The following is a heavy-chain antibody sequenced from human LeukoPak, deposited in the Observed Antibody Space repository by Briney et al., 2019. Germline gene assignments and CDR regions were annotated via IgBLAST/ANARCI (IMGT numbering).Heavy chain of an antibody. J-gene: IGHJ5*02. Sequence: GGSLRLSCVASGFPFSSYWMPWVRQAPGKGLEWVANIKQDGSKKSYVDSAKGRSTISRDNAKNSLYLQVNSLRAEDTAVYYCAKSGAVVVSAIDGWGQGTLVTVSS. CDR3: AKSGAVVVSAIDG. V-gene: IGHV3-7*03. D-gene: IGHD2-21*02. CDR1: GFPFSSYW. CDR2: IKQDGSKK.